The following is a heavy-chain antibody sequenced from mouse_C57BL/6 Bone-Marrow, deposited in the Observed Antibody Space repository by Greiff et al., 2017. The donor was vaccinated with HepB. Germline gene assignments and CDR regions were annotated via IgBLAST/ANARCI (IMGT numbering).Heavy chain of an antibody. CDR2: ISNKANGYTT. CDR1: GFTFTDYY. J-gene: IGHJ4*01. V-gene: IGHV7-3*01. Sequence: EVQLVESGGGLVQPGGSLSLSCAASGFTFTDYYMSWVRQPPGKALEWLGFISNKANGYTTEYSASVKGRFTISRDNSQSILYLQMNALRAEDSATYYCARYHRNYRYAMDYWGQGTSVTVSS. CDR3: ARYHRNYRYAMDY. D-gene: IGHD2-1*01.